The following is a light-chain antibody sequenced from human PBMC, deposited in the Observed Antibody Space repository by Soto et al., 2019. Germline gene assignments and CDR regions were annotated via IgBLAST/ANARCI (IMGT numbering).Light chain of an antibody. CDR1: SSNIGSNT. V-gene: IGLV1-44*01. CDR3: AAWDDSLNGPV. CDR2: SNN. J-gene: IGLJ1*01. Sequence: QSALTQPPSASGTPGQRVTISCSGSSSNIGSNTVNWYQQLPGTAPKLLIYSNNQRPSGVPDRFSGSKSDTSASLAISELQSEDEADYYCAAWDDSLNGPVFGTGTKVTVL.